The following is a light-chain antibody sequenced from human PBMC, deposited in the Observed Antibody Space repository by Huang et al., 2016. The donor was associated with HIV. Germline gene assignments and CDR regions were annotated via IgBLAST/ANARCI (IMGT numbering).Light chain of an antibody. CDR3: QQSYSMPIT. V-gene: IGKV1-39*01. CDR1: QPINTY. Sequence: DIQVTQPPSSLSASVGDRGTITCRASQPINTYLNWYQQKPGKAPKLLIYESSTLQSGVPSRFSGSGSGTDFTLTISSLQPEDFATYYCQQSYSMPITFGLGTRLEI. CDR2: ESS. J-gene: IGKJ5*01.